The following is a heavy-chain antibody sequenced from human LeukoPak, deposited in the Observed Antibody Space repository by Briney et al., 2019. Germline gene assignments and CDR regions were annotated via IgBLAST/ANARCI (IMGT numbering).Heavy chain of an antibody. CDR3: ARVFYYDSSGYQYYYYGMDV. J-gene: IGHJ6*02. Sequence: ASVKVSCKASGYTFTGYYMHWVRQAPGQGLEWMGWINPNSGGTNYAQKFQGRVTMTRDTSISTAYMELSRLRSDDTAVYYCARVFYYDSSGYQYYYYGMDVWGQGTTVTVSS. D-gene: IGHD3-22*01. V-gene: IGHV1-2*02. CDR2: INPNSGGT. CDR1: GYTFTGYY.